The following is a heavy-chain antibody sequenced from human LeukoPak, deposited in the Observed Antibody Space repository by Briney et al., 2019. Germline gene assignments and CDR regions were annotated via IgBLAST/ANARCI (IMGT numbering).Heavy chain of an antibody. CDR1: GCSFRFYD. CDR3: ARSGSSRLDF. D-gene: IGHD1-26*01. J-gene: IGHJ4*02. V-gene: IGHV3-48*03. CDR2: ISSSGTTT. Sequence: GGSLRLSSAASGCSFRFYDMHCVRQAPGKGLEWISDISSSGTTTYYADSVKGRFTISRDNAKNSLYLQMNSLRGEDTAVYYCARSGSSRLDFWGQGTLVTVSS.